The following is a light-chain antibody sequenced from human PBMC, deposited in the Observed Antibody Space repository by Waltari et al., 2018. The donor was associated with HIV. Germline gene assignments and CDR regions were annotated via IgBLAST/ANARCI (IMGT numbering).Light chain of an antibody. CDR3: QSIHSRGTYVV. V-gene: IGLV3-25*03. J-gene: IGLJ2*01. CDR1: ALPKQY. CDR2: KDT. Sequence: SYELTQPPSVSVSPGQTARITCSGDALPKQYAYWYQQKPGQAPVLVIYKDTERPSGIPERFSGASSGTTVTLTITGVQAEDEASYYCQSIHSRGTYVVFGGGTKLTVL.